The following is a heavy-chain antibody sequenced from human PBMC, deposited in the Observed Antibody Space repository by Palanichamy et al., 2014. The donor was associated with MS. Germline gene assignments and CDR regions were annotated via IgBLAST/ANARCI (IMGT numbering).Heavy chain of an antibody. V-gene: IGHV3-49*02. Sequence: EWVGFIRSKDYGGTVEYAASMKGRFTISRDDAKSTAYLQVNSLKTEDTAVYYCAKCGKYYNFYFDLWGRGTLVTVSS. D-gene: IGHD1-26*01. CDR3: AKCGKYYNFYFDL. CDR2: IRSKDYGGTV. J-gene: IGHJ2*01.